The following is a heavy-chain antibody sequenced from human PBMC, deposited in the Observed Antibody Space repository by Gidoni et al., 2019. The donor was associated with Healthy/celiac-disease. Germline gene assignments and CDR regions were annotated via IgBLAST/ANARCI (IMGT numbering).Heavy chain of an antibody. D-gene: IGHD5-18*01. CDR2: SSGSGGST. V-gene: IGHV3-23*01. CDR1: GFTFSSYA. CDR3: AKPGTRIQLGPRRSDYFDY. J-gene: IGHJ4*02. Sequence: EVQLLESGGGLVQPGGSLRLSCAASGFTFSSYAISWVRQAPGKGLEWVSASSGSGGSTYYADSVKGRFTISRDNSKNTLYLQMNSLRAEDTAVYYCAKPGTRIQLGPRRSDYFDYWGQGTLVTVSS.